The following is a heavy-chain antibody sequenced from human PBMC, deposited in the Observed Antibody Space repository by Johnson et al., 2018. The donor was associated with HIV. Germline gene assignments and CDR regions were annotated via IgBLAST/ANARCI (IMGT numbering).Heavy chain of an antibody. CDR1: GFIFSDYY. J-gene: IGHJ3*02. Sequence: VQLVESGGGLVKPGGSLRLSCAASGFIFSDYYMSWIRQAPGKGLEWVANIKQDGSEKYYVDSVKGRFTISRDNAKNTLYLQMNSLRAEDTAVYYCAKIIGYSSGLEIWGQGTMVTVSS. CDR2: IKQDGSEK. D-gene: IGHD6-19*01. CDR3: AKIIGYSSGLEI. V-gene: IGHV3-7*01.